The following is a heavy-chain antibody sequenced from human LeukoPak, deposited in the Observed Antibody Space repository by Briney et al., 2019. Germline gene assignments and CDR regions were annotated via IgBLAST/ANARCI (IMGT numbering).Heavy chain of an antibody. CDR3: ARGLRGTGYYDSSGDPGAFDI. CDR2: ISSSSSYT. D-gene: IGHD3-22*01. Sequence: PGGSLRLSCAASGFTFSDYYMSWIRQAPGKGLEWVSYISSSSSYTNYADSVKGRFTISRDNAKNSLYLQMKSLRAEDTAVYYCARGLRGTGYYDSSGDPGAFDIWGQGTMVTVSS. V-gene: IGHV3-11*05. CDR1: GFTFSDYY. J-gene: IGHJ3*02.